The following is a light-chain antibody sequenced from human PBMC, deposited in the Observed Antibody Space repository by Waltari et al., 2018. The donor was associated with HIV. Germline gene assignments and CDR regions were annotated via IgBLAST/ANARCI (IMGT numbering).Light chain of an antibody. Sequence: EFVMTQSPATLSASPGERATLSCRASQSISSNLAWYQQKPGQVPRLLIYGASTRATGIPARFSGSGSGTEFTLTISSLQSEDFAVYYCQQYNAWPLFGQGTKLEIK. J-gene: IGKJ2*01. CDR2: GAS. V-gene: IGKV3-15*01. CDR3: QQYNAWPL. CDR1: QSISSN.